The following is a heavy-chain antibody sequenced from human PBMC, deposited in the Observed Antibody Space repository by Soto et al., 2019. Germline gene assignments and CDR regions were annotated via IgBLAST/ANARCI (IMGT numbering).Heavy chain of an antibody. CDR1: GGSISSYY. D-gene: IGHD5-12*01. Sequence: SETLSLTCTVSGGSISSYYWSWIRQPPGKGLEWIGYIYYSGSTNYNPSLKSRVTISVDTSKNQFSLKLSSVTAADTAVYYCARDRSGYDPTSYYYYYGMDVWGQGTTVTVSS. J-gene: IGHJ6*02. CDR3: ARDRSGYDPTSYYYYYGMDV. CDR2: IYYSGST. V-gene: IGHV4-59*01.